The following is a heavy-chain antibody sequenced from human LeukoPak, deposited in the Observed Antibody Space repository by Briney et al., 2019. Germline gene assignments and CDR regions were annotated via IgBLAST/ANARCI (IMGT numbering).Heavy chain of an antibody. D-gene: IGHD2-15*01. Sequence: AEPLKISCKGSGYSFTSYWIGWVSQMPGQGLEWLGIIYPGDSETRYSPSFQGQVTISADKSICTAYLQWSSLKASDTALYYCARHIGNILPMDYWGQGTLVTVSS. CDR1: GYSFTSYW. V-gene: IGHV5-51*01. J-gene: IGHJ4*02. CDR3: ARHIGNILPMDY. CDR2: IYPGDSET.